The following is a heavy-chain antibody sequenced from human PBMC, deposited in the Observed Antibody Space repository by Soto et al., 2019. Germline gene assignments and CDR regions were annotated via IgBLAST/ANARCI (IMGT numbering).Heavy chain of an antibody. Sequence: SETLSLTCAVSGYSISIGYYWGWIRQPPGKGLEWIGCIYHSGTTYYNPSLKSRVSISVDTSKNQFSLNLSSVTAADAAVYYCAREKGQLGQNWFDPWGQGTLVTVSS. CDR3: AREKGQLGQNWFDP. CDR2: IYHSGTT. D-gene: IGHD1-1*01. CDR1: GYSISIGYY. V-gene: IGHV4-38-2*02. J-gene: IGHJ5*02.